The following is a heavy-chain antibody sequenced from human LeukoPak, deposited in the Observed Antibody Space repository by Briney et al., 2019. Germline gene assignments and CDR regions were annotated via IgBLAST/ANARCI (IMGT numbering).Heavy chain of an antibody. CDR3: ARDRGWRTSGYYLYHFDY. D-gene: IGHD3-22*01. CDR2: IKEDGSKK. J-gene: IGHJ4*02. V-gene: IGHV3-7*01. Sequence: GGSLRLSCAASGFTFSSCWMTWVRQAPGKGLEWVANIKEDGSKKNYVDSVKGRFTIFRDNAKNSLYLEMSSLRVEDTAVYYCARDRGWRTSGYYLYHFDYWGQGTLVTFAS. CDR1: GFTFSSCW.